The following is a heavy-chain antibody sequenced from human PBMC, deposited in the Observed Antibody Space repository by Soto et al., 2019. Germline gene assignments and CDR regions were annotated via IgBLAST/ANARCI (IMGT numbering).Heavy chain of an antibody. J-gene: IGHJ6*02. CDR3: ARETYYYDSSGYYEARDYYYGMDV. CDR1: GGSISSGDYY. V-gene: IGHV4-30-4*01. CDR2: IYYSGST. D-gene: IGHD3-22*01. Sequence: PSETLSLTCTVSGGSISSGDYYWSWIRQPPGKGLEWIGYIYYSGSTYYNPSLKSRVTISVDTSKNQFSLKLSSVTAADTAVYYCARETYYYDSSGYYEARDYYYGMDVWGQGTTVTVSS.